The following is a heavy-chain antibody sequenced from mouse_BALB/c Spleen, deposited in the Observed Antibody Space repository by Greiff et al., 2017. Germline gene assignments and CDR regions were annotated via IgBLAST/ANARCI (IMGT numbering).Heavy chain of an antibody. CDR1: GYTFTSYW. CDR3: ARTTIGNYFDY. V-gene: IGHV1S81*02. Sequence: QVQLQQPGAELVKPGASVKLSCKASGYTFTSYWMHWVQQRPGQGLEWIGEINPSNGRTNYTEKFKSKATLTVDKSSSTAYMQLSSLTSEDSSVYYFARTTIGNYFDYWGQGTTLTVSA. CDR2: INPSNGRT. D-gene: IGHD1-1*01. J-gene: IGHJ2*01.